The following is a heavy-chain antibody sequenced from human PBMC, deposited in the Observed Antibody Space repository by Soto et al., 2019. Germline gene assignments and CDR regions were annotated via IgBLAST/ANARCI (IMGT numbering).Heavy chain of an antibody. CDR2: IYSTGSS. CDR1: GGSISSYY. Sequence: QVQLQESGPGLVKPSETLSLTCTVSGGSISSYYWSWIRQPPGRGLEWIGYIYSTGSSNYNPSLKSRVTISVDTSKNQFSLKLSSVTAADTAVYYCARHGGNEWFDPWGQGTLVTVSS. V-gene: IGHV4-59*08. D-gene: IGHD1-1*01. CDR3: ARHGGNEWFDP. J-gene: IGHJ5*02.